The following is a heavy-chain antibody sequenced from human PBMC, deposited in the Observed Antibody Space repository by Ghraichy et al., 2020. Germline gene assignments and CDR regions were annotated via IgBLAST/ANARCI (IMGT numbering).Heavy chain of an antibody. Sequence: GGSLRLSCAASGFTFSSYSMSWVRQAPGKGLEWVSAVSGSGDNTYYADSVKGRFTISRDNSKNTLYLQMNSLGAADTAVYYCAKGSGIHDYWGQGTLVTVSS. V-gene: IGHV3-23*01. D-gene: IGHD3-3*01. CDR3: AKGSGIHDY. CDR1: GFTFSSYS. CDR2: VSGSGDNT. J-gene: IGHJ4*02.